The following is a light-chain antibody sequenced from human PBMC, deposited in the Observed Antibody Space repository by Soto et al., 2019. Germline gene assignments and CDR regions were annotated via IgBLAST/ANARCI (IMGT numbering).Light chain of an antibody. CDR1: QRVSNNY. J-gene: IGKJ1*01. Sequence: EIALPHSPGTQTHPHWARATLSYRASQRVSNNYLAWYQQKPGQAPRLLIYGASNRATGIPDRFSGSGSGTDFTLTISRLEPEDFAVYYCQQYGSSGTFGQGTKVDIK. CDR2: GAS. V-gene: IGKV3-20*01. CDR3: QQYGSSGT.